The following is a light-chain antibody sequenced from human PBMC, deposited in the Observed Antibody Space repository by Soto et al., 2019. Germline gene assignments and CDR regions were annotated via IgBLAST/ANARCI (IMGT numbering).Light chain of an antibody. J-gene: IGLJ3*02. CDR3: SSYTSSGTWG. CDR1: SSDVGSYNR. V-gene: IGLV2-18*02. Sequence: QSALTQPPSVSGSPGQSVTISCTGTSSDVGSYNRVSWYQQPPGTAPKLMICQVSNRPSGVPDRFSGSKSGNTASLTISGLQAEDEADYYCSSYTSSGTWGFGGGTKRTVL. CDR2: QVS.